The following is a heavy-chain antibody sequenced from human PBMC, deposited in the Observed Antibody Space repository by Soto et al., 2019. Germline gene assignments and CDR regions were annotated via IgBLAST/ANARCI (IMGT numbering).Heavy chain of an antibody. D-gene: IGHD5-18*01. CDR3: AKEVGASDTAVLGFFYYGVDV. CDR2: ISHDGSIY. J-gene: IGHJ6*02. CDR1: GFAFCSYG. V-gene: IGHV3-30*18. Sequence: LRLSCAASGFAFCSYGIHWVRQAPGKGLEWVAVISHDGSIYSYADSVAGRLDISRDNSKSMVYVDMISLRPDDTAVYYCAKEVGASDTAVLGFFYYGVDVWGQGTTVTVSS.